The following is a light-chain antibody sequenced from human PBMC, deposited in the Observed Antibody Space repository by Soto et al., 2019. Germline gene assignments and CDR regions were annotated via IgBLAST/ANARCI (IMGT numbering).Light chain of an antibody. CDR1: QGISNY. V-gene: IGKV1-27*01. CDR2: AAS. CDR3: QKYNSAPYT. J-gene: IGKJ2*01. Sequence: DIQMTQSPSSQSASVGDRVTITSRESQGISNYLAWYQQKPGKVPKLLIHAASTLQSGVPFRFSGSGSGTDFTLTISSLQPEDVATYYCQKYNSAPYTFGQGTKLEIK.